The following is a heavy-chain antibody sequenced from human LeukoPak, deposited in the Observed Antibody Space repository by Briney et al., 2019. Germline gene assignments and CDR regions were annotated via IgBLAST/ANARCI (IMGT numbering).Heavy chain of an antibody. CDR2: IYTSGST. CDR1: GGSISSYY. Sequence: PSETLSLTCTVSGGSISSYYWSWIRQPAGKGLEWIGRIYTSGSTNYNPSLKSRVTMSVDTSKNQFSLKLSSVTAADTAVYYCARGRYQPYYYYMDVWGKGTTVTVSS. D-gene: IGHD2-2*01. V-gene: IGHV4-4*07. J-gene: IGHJ6*03. CDR3: ARGRYQPYYYYMDV.